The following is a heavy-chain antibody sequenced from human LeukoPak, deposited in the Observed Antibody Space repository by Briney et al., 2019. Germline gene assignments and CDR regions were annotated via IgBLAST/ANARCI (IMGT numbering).Heavy chain of an antibody. J-gene: IGHJ5*02. CDR3: VRERGTAMIRASWFDP. CDR1: GGSTRSGRYY. CDR2: VYYSGTT. D-gene: IGHD5-18*01. Sequence: SETLSLTCTVSGGSTRSGRYYWGWLRQPAGKGLEWIGRVYYSGTTNYNPSLKSRVTISLDTSKNQFSLKLSSVTASDTAVYFCVRERGTAMIRASWFDPWGQGILVTVSS. V-gene: IGHV4-61*02.